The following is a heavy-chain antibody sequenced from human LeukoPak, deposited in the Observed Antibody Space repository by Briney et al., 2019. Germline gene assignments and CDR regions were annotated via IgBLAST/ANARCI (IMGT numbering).Heavy chain of an antibody. CDR2: IYPGDSDT. CDR1: GYSFTSYW. D-gene: IGHD2-15*01. CDR3: ARQVVVAAHVDY. Sequence: KPGESLTLSCTGSGYSFTSYWIGSVRQMPGKGLELLGIIYPGDSDTRYSPSFQGQVTISADKSISTAYQQWSSLKASGTAMYYWARQVVVAAHVDYWGQGTLVTVSS. J-gene: IGHJ4*02. V-gene: IGHV5-51*01.